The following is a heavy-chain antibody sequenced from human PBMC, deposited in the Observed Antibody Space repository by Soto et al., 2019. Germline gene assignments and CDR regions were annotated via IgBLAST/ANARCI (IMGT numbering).Heavy chain of an antibody. CDR1: GGSFSGYY. V-gene: IGHV4-34*01. CDR2: INHSGSP. Sequence: SETMSLTCAAYGGSFSGYYWSWIRQPPGKGLEWIGEINHSGSPNYTPSLKSRVTISLDTSKNRFSLKLSYLPAADTAVYYCARGDYDSWSGYYKYYYGMDVWGQGTTVTVSS. D-gene: IGHD3-3*01. CDR3: ARGDYDSWSGYYKYYYGMDV. J-gene: IGHJ6*02.